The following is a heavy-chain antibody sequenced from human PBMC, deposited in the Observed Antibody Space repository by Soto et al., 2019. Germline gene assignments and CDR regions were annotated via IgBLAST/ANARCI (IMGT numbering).Heavy chain of an antibody. CDR3: ARGSSGDFWSGSYAFDI. J-gene: IGHJ3*02. V-gene: IGHV4-31*03. D-gene: IGHD3-3*01. CDR2: IYYSGST. CDR1: GGSISSGYY. Sequence: QVQLLESGPGLVTPSQTLSLTCTVSGGSISSGYYYSLIRQHPGKGLEGIGYIYYSGSTYYNPYLKSRSIISVDTSKNQFSMKLRSLTAADTAVYSCARGSSGDFWSGSYAFDIWGQGTMLTVSS.